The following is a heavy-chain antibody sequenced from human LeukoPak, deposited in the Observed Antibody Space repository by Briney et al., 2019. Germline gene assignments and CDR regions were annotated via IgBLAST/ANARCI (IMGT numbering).Heavy chain of an antibody. D-gene: IGHD1-26*01. V-gene: IGHV3-21*06. CDR1: GFTFNSYN. J-gene: IGHJ4*02. CDR3: ARDMVVGSITQYYFDY. CDR2: ISGDSDYI. Sequence: GGSLRLSCAASGFTFNSYNMIWVRLAPGKGLEWVSSISGDSDYIYYADSVKGRFTISRDNSKNSFYLEMNSLRVEDTAIYYCARDMVVGSITQYYFDYWGQGTLVTVSS.